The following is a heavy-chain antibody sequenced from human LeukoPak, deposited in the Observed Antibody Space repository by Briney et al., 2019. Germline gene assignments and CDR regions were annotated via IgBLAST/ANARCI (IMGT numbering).Heavy chain of an antibody. Sequence: GGSLRLSCAASGFTFSTYWMHWVRQGPGKGLEWVSGFSGSGGRTYYADSVKGRFTISRDNSKNTLYLQMNSLRAEDTAVYYCARGYSYEIDYWGQGTLVTVSS. CDR3: ARGYSYEIDY. CDR2: FSGSGGRT. J-gene: IGHJ4*02. V-gene: IGHV3-23*01. D-gene: IGHD5-18*01. CDR1: GFTFSTYW.